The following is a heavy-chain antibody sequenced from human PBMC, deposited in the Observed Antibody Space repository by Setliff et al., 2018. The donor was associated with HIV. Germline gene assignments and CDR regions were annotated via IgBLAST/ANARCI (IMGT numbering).Heavy chain of an antibody. Sequence: SETLSLTCTVSGASISSHNYYWGWIRQSPGKGLEWIASIRSSGDTYYNPSLQSRVIISVDTSNNQISLKLTSVTAADTAVYYCARPYSSSGTGYYYMDVWGKGTTVTVSS. D-gene: IGHD6-6*01. CDR2: IRSSGDT. CDR1: GASISSHNYY. CDR3: ARPYSSSGTGYYYMDV. V-gene: IGHV4-39*01. J-gene: IGHJ6*03.